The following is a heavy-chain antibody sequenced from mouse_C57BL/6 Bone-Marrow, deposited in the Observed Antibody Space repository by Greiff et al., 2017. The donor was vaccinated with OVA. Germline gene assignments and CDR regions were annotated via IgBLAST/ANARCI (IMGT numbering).Heavy chain of an antibody. V-gene: IGHV1-69*01. CDR3: ARLGGIYYDYDGFAY. Sequence: QVQLQQPGAELVMPGASVKLSCKASGYTFTSYWMHWVKQRPGQGLEWIGEIAPSDRYTTYNQKFKGKATLTVDQSSSTAYMQLSSLTSEDAAVYDCARLGGIYYDYDGFAYWGQGTRVTVAA. D-gene: IGHD2-4*01. CDR2: IAPSDRYT. J-gene: IGHJ3*01. CDR1: GYTFTSYW.